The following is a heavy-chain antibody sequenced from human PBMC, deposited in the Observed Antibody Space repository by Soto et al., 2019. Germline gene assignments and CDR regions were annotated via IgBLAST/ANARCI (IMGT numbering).Heavy chain of an antibody. J-gene: IGHJ4*02. CDR2: IYYSGST. CDR1: GGSISSGDYY. D-gene: IGHD3-10*01. CDR3: ARLGSAWMWYDY. Sequence: PSETLSLTCTVSGGSISSGDYYWSWIRQPPGKGLEWIGYIYYSGSTYYNPSLKSRVTISVDTSKNQFSLKLSSVTAADTAVYYCARLGSAWMWYDYWRQGTLVTVSS. V-gene: IGHV4-30-4*01.